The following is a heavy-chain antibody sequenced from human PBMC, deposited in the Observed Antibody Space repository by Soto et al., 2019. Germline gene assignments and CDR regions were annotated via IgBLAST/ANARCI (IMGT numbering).Heavy chain of an antibody. V-gene: IGHV4-39*01. J-gene: IGHJ5*02. Sequence: QLQLQESGPGLVKPSETLSLTCTVSGGSISSSSYYWGWIRQPPGKGLEWIGSIYYSGSTYYNPSLKSRVTITVDTSKNQYTLKLSSVTAADTAMYYCASPPQDSSREGWFDPWGQGTLVTVSS. D-gene: IGHD6-19*01. CDR1: GGSISSSSYY. CDR2: IYYSGST. CDR3: ASPPQDSSREGWFDP.